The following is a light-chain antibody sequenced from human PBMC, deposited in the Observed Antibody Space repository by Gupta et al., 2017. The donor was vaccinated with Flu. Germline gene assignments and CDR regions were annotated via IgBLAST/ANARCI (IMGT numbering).Light chain of an antibody. V-gene: IGKV1-17*01. CDR3: LQHNSYPQT. CDR2: GAS. Sequence: PYSLSASVGDRVTITCRASQGIRNDLAWYQQKPGKAPKRLIYGASSLQSGVPSRFSGTGSGTEFTLTISSLQPEDFATYYCLQHNSYPQTFGQGTKVEI. CDR1: QGIRND. J-gene: IGKJ1*01.